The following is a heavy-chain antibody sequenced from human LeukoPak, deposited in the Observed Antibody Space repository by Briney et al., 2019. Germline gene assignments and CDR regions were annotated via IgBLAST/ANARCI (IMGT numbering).Heavy chain of an antibody. Sequence: PGGSLRLSCAASGFTFSSYAMSWVRQAPGKGLEWVSAISGSGGSTYYADSVKGRFTISRDNFKNTLYLQMNSLRAEDTAVYYCAKSDYYDSSGYLDAFDIWGQGTMVTVSS. CDR3: AKSDYYDSSGYLDAFDI. CDR2: ISGSGGST. CDR1: GFTFSSYA. D-gene: IGHD3-22*01. V-gene: IGHV3-23*01. J-gene: IGHJ3*02.